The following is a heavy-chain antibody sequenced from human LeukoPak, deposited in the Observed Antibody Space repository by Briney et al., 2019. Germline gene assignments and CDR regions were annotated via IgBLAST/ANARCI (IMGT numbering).Heavy chain of an antibody. CDR2: IYSGST. CDR3: ARYYYDSSGFDY. J-gene: IGHJ4*02. Sequence: SETLSLTCAVSGDSIKDYYWSWIRQTPGRGLNLIGYIYSGSTNYNPSLKSRVTISVDTSKNQFSLKLSSVTAADTAVYYCARYYYDSSGFDYWGQGTLVTVSS. V-gene: IGHV4-59*08. CDR1: GDSIKDYY. D-gene: IGHD3-22*01.